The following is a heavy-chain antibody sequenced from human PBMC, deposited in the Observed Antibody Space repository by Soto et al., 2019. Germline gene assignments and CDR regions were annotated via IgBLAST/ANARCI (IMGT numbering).Heavy chain of an antibody. CDR3: ARSDCSSVTCPPYYFDF. D-gene: IGHD6-13*01. J-gene: IGHJ4*02. V-gene: IGHV1-2*02. CDR2: VDPNNGAT. CDR1: GYTFNGYY. Sequence: VQLVQSGSEVRKPGASVKLSCQASGYTFNGYYIHWVRQVPGQGLEWLGWVDPNNGATDFAQKLRGRSTMTRDTPLRAVDMELSRLRSDDTAIYFCARSDCSSVTCPPYYFDFWGQGALVTVSS.